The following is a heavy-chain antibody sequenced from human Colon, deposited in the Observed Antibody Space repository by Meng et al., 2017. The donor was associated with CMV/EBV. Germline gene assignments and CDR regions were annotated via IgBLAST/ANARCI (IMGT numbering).Heavy chain of an antibody. V-gene: IGHV1-18*01. D-gene: IGHD1-7*01. Sequence: ASVKVSCKASGNTSTKYGISWVRQAPGQGLEWMGWISAYNGNTNYAQKLQGRVTMTTDTSTSTAYMELRSLRSDDTAVYYCARGRRISGTTPYVGKLYYFDYWGQGTLVTVSS. J-gene: IGHJ4*02. CDR2: ISAYNGNT. CDR1: GNTSTKYG. CDR3: ARGRRISGTTPYVGKLYYFDY.